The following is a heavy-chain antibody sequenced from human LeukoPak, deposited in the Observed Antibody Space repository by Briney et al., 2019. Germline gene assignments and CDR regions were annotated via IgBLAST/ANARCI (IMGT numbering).Heavy chain of an antibody. Sequence: PGGSLRLSCAASGFTFSDYYMSWIRQAPGKGLEWVSAISGSGGSTYYADSVKGRSTISRDNSKNTLYLQMNSLRAEDTAVYYCAKDVHGDYVDYWGQGTLVTVSS. CDR1: GFTFSDYY. V-gene: IGHV3-23*01. D-gene: IGHD4-17*01. CDR2: ISGSGGST. J-gene: IGHJ4*02. CDR3: AKDVHGDYVDY.